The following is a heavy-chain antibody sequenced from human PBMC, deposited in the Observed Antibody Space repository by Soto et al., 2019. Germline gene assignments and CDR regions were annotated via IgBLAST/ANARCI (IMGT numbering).Heavy chain of an antibody. J-gene: IGHJ4*02. Sequence: GGSLRLSCAASGFTFSSYAMSWVRQAPGKGLEWVSAITGSGGDTYYADSVKGRFTISRDNSRNTLYLQMNNLRAEDTAVYYCAKRSVGFWSGYLNYWGQGTLVTVSS. V-gene: IGHV3-23*01. CDR2: ITGSGGDT. CDR1: GFTFSSYA. D-gene: IGHD3-3*01. CDR3: AKRSVGFWSGYLNY.